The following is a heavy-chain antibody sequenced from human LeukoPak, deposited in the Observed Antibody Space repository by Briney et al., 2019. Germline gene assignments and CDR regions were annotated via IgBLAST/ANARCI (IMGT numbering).Heavy chain of an antibody. Sequence: KPSETLSLTCTVSGGSISSSSYYWGWIRQPPGKGLEWIGEINHSGSTNYNPSLKSRVTISVDTSKNQFSLKLSSVTAADTAVYYCARGQGNSYALTGWGQGTLVTVSS. D-gene: IGHD5-18*01. CDR3: ARGQGNSYALTG. CDR1: GGSISSSSYY. V-gene: IGHV4-39*07. J-gene: IGHJ4*02. CDR2: INHSGST.